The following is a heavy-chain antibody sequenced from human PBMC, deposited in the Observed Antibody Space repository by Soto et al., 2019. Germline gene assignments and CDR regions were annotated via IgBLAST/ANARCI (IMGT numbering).Heavy chain of an antibody. CDR2: IIPIFGTA. V-gene: IGHV1-69*13. J-gene: IGHJ4*02. CDR3: ARSPPYYYDSSGYYYGHY. CDR1: GGTFGSYA. Sequence: GASVKVSCKASGGTFGSYAISWVRQAPGQGLEWMGGIIPIFGTANYAQKFQGRVTITADESTSTAYMELSSLRSEDTAVYYCARSPPYYYDSSGYYYGHYWGQGTLVTVSS. D-gene: IGHD3-22*01.